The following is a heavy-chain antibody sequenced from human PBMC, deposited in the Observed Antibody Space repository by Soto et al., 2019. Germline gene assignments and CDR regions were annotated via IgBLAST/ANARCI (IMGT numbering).Heavy chain of an antibody. CDR2: VNWNGGST. CDR3: VRGASLNFDY. J-gene: IGHJ4*02. V-gene: IGHV3-20*04. Sequence: EVQLVESGGGVLRPGGSLRLSCAASGFTFDDYGMSWARQAPGKGLEWVSGVNWNGGSTGFADSVKGRFTISRDNAKNSLYLQMNSLRAEDTAFYYCVRGASLNFDYWGQGTLATVSS. D-gene: IGHD1-26*01. CDR1: GFTFDDYG.